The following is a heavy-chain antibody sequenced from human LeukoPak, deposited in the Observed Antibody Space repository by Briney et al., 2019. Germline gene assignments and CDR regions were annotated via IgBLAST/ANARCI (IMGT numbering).Heavy chain of an antibody. D-gene: IGHD3-3*01. CDR2: IIPIFGTA. CDR3: ATFTGYYDFWSGYMSPWYFDL. V-gene: IGHV1-69*06. J-gene: IGHJ2*01. Sequence: GASVKVSCKASGGTFSSYAISWVRQAPGQGLEWMGGIIPIFGTANYAQKFQGRVTITADKSTSTAYMELSSLRSEDTAVYYCATFTGYYDFWSGYMSPWYFDLWGRGTLVTVSS. CDR1: GGTFSSYA.